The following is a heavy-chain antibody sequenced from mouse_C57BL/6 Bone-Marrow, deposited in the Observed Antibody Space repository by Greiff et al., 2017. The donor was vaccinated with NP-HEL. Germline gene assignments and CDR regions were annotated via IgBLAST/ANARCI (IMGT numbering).Heavy chain of an antibody. CDR2: INPNNGGT. CDR3: ARERTYYGSSYWYFDV. V-gene: IGHV1-18*01. D-gene: IGHD1-1*01. J-gene: IGHJ1*03. CDR1: GYTFTDYN. Sequence: VQLQQSGPELVKPGASVKIPCKASGYTFTDYNMDWVKQSHGKSLEWIGDINPNNGGTIYNQKFKGKATLTVDKSSSTAYMELRSLTSEDTAVYYCARERTYYGSSYWYFDVWGTGTTVTVSS.